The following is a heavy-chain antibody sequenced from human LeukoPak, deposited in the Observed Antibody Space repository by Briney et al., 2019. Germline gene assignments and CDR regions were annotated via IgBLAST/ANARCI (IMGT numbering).Heavy chain of an antibody. CDR3: AREPIWFGEVHAFDI. J-gene: IGHJ3*02. Sequence: ASVKVSCKASGYTFTSYGISWVRQAPGQGLEWMGWISAYNGNTNYAQKLQGRVTMTTDTSTSTAYMELRSLRSDDTAVYYCAREPIWFGEVHAFDIWGQGTMVTVSS. D-gene: IGHD3-10*01. CDR2: ISAYNGNT. CDR1: GYTFTSYG. V-gene: IGHV1-18*04.